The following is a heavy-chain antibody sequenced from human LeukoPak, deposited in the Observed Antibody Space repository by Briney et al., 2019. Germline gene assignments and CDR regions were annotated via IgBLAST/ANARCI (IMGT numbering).Heavy chain of an antibody. J-gene: IGHJ4*02. Sequence: GGSLRLSCAASGFTFGTSWMSWFRRAPGTGLQWVAHTSPNGRDTYYVDSVKGRFTISRDNAKNSLYLQMNSLRVEDTAVYYCAKLAKYFYGSETYYFFEHWGQGTPVTASS. CDR1: GFTFGTSW. D-gene: IGHD3-10*01. CDR2: TSPNGRDT. V-gene: IGHV3-7*01. CDR3: AKLAKYFYGSETYYFFEH.